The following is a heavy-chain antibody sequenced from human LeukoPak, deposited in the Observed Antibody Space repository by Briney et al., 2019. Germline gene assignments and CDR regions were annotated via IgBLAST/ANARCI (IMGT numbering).Heavy chain of an antibody. CDR2: INYSGRT. D-gene: IGHD1-26*01. J-gene: IGHJ4*02. CDR1: GGSIRSYY. Sequence: PSETLSLTCTVSGGSIRSYYWSWIRQPPGKGLEWIGYINYSGRTNYNPSLKSGVTISVDTSKNQVSLKLSSATAADTAVYYCARESGGSYYGYWGQGTRVTVSS. V-gene: IGHV4-59*01. CDR3: ARESGGSYYGY.